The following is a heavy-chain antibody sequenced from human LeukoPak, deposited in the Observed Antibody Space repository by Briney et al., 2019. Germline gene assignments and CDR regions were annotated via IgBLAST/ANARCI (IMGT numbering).Heavy chain of an antibody. Sequence: ASVKVSCKASGYTFTGYYMHWVRQAPGQGLEWMGWINPNSGGTNYAQKFQGRVTMTRDTSISTAYMELSRLRSDDTAVYYCARAFFGDYYGSGSYYNDIYYFDYWGQGTLVTVSS. CDR2: INPNSGGT. CDR3: ARAFFGDYYGSGSYYNDIYYFDY. CDR1: GYTFTGYY. D-gene: IGHD3-10*01. J-gene: IGHJ4*02. V-gene: IGHV1-2*02.